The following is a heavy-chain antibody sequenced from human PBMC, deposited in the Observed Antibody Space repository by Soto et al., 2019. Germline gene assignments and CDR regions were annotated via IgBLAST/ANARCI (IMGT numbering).Heavy chain of an antibody. CDR3: ARRYGWAFDI. V-gene: IGHV4-59*08. D-gene: IGHD3-16*01. CDR2: IYYSGST. Sequence: TSETLSLTCTVSGGSISSYYWSWIRQPPGKGLEWIGYIYYSGSTNYNPSLKSRVTISVDTSKNQFSLKLSSVTAADTAVYYCARRYGWAFDIWGQGTMVTVSS. J-gene: IGHJ3*02. CDR1: GGSISSYY.